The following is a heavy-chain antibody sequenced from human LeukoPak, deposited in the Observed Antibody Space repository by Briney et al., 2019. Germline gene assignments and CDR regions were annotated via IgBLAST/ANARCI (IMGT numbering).Heavy chain of an antibody. J-gene: IGHJ5*02. V-gene: IGHV4-4*09. D-gene: IGHD6-13*01. Sequence: SETLSLTCTVSGGSISSYYWSWIRQPPGKGLEWIGYIYTSGSTNYNPSLKCRVTISVDTSKNQFSLKLSSVTAADTAVYYCARQLGIAAAAPRGVNWFDPWGQGTLVAVSS. CDR1: GGSISSYY. CDR3: ARQLGIAAAAPRGVNWFDP. CDR2: IYTSGST.